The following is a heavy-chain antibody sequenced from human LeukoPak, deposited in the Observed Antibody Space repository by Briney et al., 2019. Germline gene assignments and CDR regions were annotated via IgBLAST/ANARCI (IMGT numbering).Heavy chain of an antibody. J-gene: IGHJ4*02. CDR3: AKESRLGVYCSGGSCPEPFDY. D-gene: IGHD2-15*01. CDR1: GFTFSSYA. V-gene: IGHV3-23*01. Sequence: GGSLRLSCAASGFTFSSYAMSWVRKAPGKGLEWVSATSGSGGSTYYADSVKGRFTISRDNSKNTLYLQMNSLRAEDTAVYYCAKESRLGVYCSGGSCPEPFDYWGQGTLVTVSS. CDR2: TSGSGGST.